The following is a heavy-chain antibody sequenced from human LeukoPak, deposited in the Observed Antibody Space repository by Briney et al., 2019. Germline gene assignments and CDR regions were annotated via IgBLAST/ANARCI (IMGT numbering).Heavy chain of an antibody. CDR1: GYTFTSYY. Sequence: ASVKVSCKASGYTFTSYYMHWVRQAPGQGLEWMGIINPSGGSTSYAQKFQGRVTMTRDTSTSTVYMELSSLRSEDTAVYYCARDERYFDWPRGRRFDYWGQGTLVTVSS. CDR3: ARDERYFDWPRGRRFDY. CDR2: INPSGGST. V-gene: IGHV1-46*01. J-gene: IGHJ4*02. D-gene: IGHD3-9*01.